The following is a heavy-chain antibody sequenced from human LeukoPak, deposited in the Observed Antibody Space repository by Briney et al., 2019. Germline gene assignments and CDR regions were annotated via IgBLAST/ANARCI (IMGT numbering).Heavy chain of an antibody. J-gene: IGHJ3*02. CDR3: ARDPQWVDPGAFDI. D-gene: IGHD2-15*01. V-gene: IGHV4-39*07. CDR2: IYYSGST. Sequence: SETLSLTCTVSGGSISSGSYYWGWIRQPPGKGLEWIGSIYYSGSTYYNPSLKSRVAISVDTSKNQFSLKLSSVTAADTAVYYCARDPQWVDPGAFDIWGQGTMVTVSS. CDR1: GGSISSGSYY.